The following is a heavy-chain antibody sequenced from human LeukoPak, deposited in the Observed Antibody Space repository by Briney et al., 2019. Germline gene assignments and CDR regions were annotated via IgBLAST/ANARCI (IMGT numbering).Heavy chain of an antibody. CDR3: ASLDI. V-gene: IGHV3-23*01. CDR2: ISGSGGSI. J-gene: IGHJ3*02. Sequence: PGGSLRLSCAASGFNFSRYATSWVRQAPGKGLEWISSISGSGGSIYYADSVKGRFTISRDNSKNTLYLELSSLRAEDTAVYYCASLDIWGQGTMVTVSS. CDR1: GFNFSRYA.